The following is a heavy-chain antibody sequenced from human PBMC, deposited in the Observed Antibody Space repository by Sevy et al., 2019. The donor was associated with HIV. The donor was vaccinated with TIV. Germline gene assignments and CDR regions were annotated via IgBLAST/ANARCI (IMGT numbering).Heavy chain of an antibody. V-gene: IGHV3-64D*09. J-gene: IGHJ6*02. CDR1: GFTFSGSA. CDR2: ISSSGSSA. Sequence: GGSLRLSCSASGFTFSGSALHWVRQAPGKGLEYVSVISSSGSSAYYAESVRGRFTISRDNSKNTLYLQMRSLRAEDTAVSYCVKDSIFYDSSSGYRPFYYYGMDVWGQGTSVTVSS. D-gene: IGHD3-3*01. CDR3: VKDSIFYDSSSGYRPFYYYGMDV.